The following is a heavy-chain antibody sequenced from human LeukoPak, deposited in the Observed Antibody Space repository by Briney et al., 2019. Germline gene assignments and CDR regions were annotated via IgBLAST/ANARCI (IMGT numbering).Heavy chain of an antibody. V-gene: IGHV1-69*13. CDR1: GYTFTSYG. CDR2: IIPIFGTA. J-gene: IGHJ3*02. D-gene: IGHD1-26*01. CDR3: ARGKGPGELNDAFDI. Sequence: ASVKVSCKASGYTFTSYGISWVRQAPGQGLEWMGGIIPIFGTANYARKFQGRVTITADESTSTAYMELSSLRSEDTAVYYCARGKGPGELNDAFDIWGQGTMVTVSS.